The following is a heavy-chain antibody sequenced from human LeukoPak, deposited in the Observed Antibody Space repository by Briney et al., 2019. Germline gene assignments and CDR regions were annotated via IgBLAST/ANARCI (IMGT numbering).Heavy chain of an antibody. D-gene: IGHD4-17*01. J-gene: IGHJ6*03. CDR3: ARRGDYIDYYYYYMDV. CDR1: GGSISSSSYY. CDR2: INHSGST. V-gene: IGHV4-39*07. Sequence: SETLSLTCTVSGGSISSSSYYWGWIRQPPGKGLEWIGEINHSGSTNYNPSLKSRVTISVDTSNNQFSLKLSSVTAADTAVYYCARRGDYIDYYYYYMDVWGKGTTVTISS.